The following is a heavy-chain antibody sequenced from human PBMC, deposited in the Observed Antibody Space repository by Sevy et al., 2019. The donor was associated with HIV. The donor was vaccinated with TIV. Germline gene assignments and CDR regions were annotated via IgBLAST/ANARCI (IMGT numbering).Heavy chain of an antibody. CDR2: ISTSGKST. J-gene: IGHJ5*02. V-gene: IGHV3-48*03. CDR1: GFTFSSYE. D-gene: IGHD6-13*01. CDR3: ARAPPPGIAAAGADP. Sequence: GGSLRLSCVASGFTFSSYEMNWVRQAPGKGLEWVSKISTSGKSTFYADSVEGRVTISRDNAKNSVFLKTNSLRAEDTAVYYCARAPPPGIAAAGADPWGQGTLVTVSS.